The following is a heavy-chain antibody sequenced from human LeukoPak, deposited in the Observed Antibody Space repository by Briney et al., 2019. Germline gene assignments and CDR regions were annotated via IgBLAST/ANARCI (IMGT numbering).Heavy chain of an antibody. V-gene: IGHV4-59*08. CDR2: IYYSGST. J-gene: IGHJ4*02. CDR1: GGSISNYY. CDR3: ARHSAIYSSFDY. D-gene: IGHD5-18*01. Sequence: PSETLSLTYTVSGGSISNYYGSWIRQPPGKGLEWIGYIYYSGSTNYNPSLKSRVTISVDTSKNQFSLKLSSVTAADTAVYYCARHSAIYSSFDYWGQGTLVTVSS.